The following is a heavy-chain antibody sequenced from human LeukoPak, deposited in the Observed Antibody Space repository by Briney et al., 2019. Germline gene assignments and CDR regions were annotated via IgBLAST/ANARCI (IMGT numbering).Heavy chain of an antibody. CDR2: ISYDGSNK. V-gene: IGHV3-30*18. CDR1: GFTFSSYG. CDR3: AKDSNYDSSGSPGTLFDY. J-gene: IGHJ4*02. Sequence: GGSLRLSCAASGFTFSSYGMHGVRQAPGKGLEGVAVISYDGSNKYYADSVKGRFTISRDNSKNTLYLQMNSLRAEDTAVYYCAKDSNYDSSGSPGTLFDYWGQGTLVTVSS. D-gene: IGHD3-22*01.